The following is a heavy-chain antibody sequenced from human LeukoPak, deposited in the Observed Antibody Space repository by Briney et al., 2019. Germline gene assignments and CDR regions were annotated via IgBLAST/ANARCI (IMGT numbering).Heavy chain of an antibody. J-gene: IGHJ6*02. V-gene: IGHV4-59*01. CDR3: ASAQNYYYGMDV. CDR2: IYYSGST. Sequence: WIGYIYYSGSTNYNPSLKSRVTISVDTSKNQFSLKLSSVTAADTAVYYCASAQNYYYGMDVWGQGTTVTVSS.